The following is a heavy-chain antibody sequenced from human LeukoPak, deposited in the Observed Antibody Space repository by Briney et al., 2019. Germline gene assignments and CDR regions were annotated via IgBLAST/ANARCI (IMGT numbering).Heavy chain of an antibody. V-gene: IGHV4-59*01. J-gene: IGHJ4*02. CDR2: IYYSGST. CDR1: GGSISSYY. Sequence: SETLSLTCTVSGGSISSYYWSWIRQPPGKGLEWIGYIYYSGSTNYNPSLKSRVTISVDTSKNQFSLKLSSVTAADTAVYYCAGGVTATPLDYWGQGTLVTVSS. D-gene: IGHD2-21*02. CDR3: AGGVTATPLDY.